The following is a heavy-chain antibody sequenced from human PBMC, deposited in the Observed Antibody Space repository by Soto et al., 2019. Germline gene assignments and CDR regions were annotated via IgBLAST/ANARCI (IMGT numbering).Heavy chain of an antibody. J-gene: IGHJ5*02. D-gene: IGHD3-22*01. CDR1: CIYTRYV. Sequence: CIYTRYVIHSVRQPPAQKREWMGGIKAGDGNTKYSQKFQGRVTITRDTSASTAYMELSSLRSEDTAVYYCARDRDTRFDSSCDYSSWFDPWGQGTLVTVSS. CDR2: IKAGDGNT. CDR3: ARDRDTRFDSSCDYSSWFDP. V-gene: IGHV1-3*01.